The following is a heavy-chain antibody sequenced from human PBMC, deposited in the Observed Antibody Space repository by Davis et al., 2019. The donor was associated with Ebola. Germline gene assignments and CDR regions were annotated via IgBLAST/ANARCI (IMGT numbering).Heavy chain of an antibody. CDR1: GFTFGDYA. D-gene: IGHD3-9*01. J-gene: IGHJ4*02. V-gene: IGHV3-49*03. Sequence: GESLKISCTASGFTFGDYAMSWFRQAPGKGLEWVGFIRSKAYGGTTEYAASVKGRFTISRDDSKSIAYLQMNSLKTEETAVYYCTRGGLLLRYFDWYIDYWGKGTLVTVSS. CDR3: TRGGLLLRYFDWYIDY. CDR2: IRSKAYGGTT.